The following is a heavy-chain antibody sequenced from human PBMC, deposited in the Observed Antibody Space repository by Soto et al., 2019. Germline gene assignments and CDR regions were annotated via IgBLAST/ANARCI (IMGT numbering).Heavy chain of an antibody. D-gene: IGHD3-3*01. CDR2: ISYDGSNK. CDR3: AREGQQQAQETYYYFYGMDI. V-gene: IGHV3-30-3*01. Sequence: PGGSLRLSCAASGFTFSSSAMYWVRQAPGKGLEWVAAISYDGSNKYDADFVKGRFTISRDNSKNTLYLLMNSLRGEDTAVYYCAREGQQQAQETYYYFYGMDIWGQGTTVTVSS. J-gene: IGHJ6*01. CDR1: GFTFSSSA.